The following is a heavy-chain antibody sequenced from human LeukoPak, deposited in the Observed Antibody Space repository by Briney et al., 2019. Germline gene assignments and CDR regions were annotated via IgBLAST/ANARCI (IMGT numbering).Heavy chain of an antibody. Sequence: GASVKVSCKASGYTFSGTGWYLYWLRQAPGQGLECMGWIYPYTGATHYAQKFQGRVAMTRDTSISTAYMELSRLRPDDTAVYYCAREIADGLFDYWGQGTLVTVSS. CDR2: IYPYTGAT. CDR3: AREIADGLFDY. J-gene: IGHJ4*02. CDR1: GYTFSGTGWY. V-gene: IGHV1-2*02.